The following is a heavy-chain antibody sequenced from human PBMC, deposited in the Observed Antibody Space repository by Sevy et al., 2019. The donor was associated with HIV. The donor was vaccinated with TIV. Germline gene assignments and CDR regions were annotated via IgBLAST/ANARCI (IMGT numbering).Heavy chain of an antibody. D-gene: IGHD2-15*01. CDR1: GFTIRTYN. CDR2: ISSSSTYI. Sequence: GGSLRLSCAASGFTIRTYNMNWVRQAPGKGLEWVSSISSSSTYIYYADSVKGRFTISRDNAKNSLYLQMSSLRAEDTAVYYCARDLVIPATTDYFYYGMDVWGKGPRSPSPQ. CDR3: ARDLVIPATTDYFYYGMDV. V-gene: IGHV3-21*01. J-gene: IGHJ6*01.